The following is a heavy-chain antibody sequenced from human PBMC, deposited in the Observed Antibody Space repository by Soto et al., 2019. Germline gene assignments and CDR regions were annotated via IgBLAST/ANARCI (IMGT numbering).Heavy chain of an antibody. J-gene: IGHJ6*02. CDR1: GYTFTGYY. V-gene: IGHV1-2*02. D-gene: IGHD3-9*01. CDR2: INPNSGGT. CDR3: ARELTTSYDILTGYQTPYYYGMDV. Sequence: ASVKVSCKASGYTFTGYYMHWVRQAPGQGLEWMGWINPNSGGTNYAQKFQGRVTMTRDTSISTAYMELSRLRSDDTAVYYRARELTTSYDILTGYQTPYYYGMDVWGQGTTVTVSS.